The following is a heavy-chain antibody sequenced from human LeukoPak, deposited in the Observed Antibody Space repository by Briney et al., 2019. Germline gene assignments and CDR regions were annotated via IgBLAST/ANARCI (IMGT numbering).Heavy chain of an antibody. CDR2: IYYSGST. V-gene: IGHV4-59*01. J-gene: IGHJ4*02. Sequence: PSETLSLTCTVSGGSISSYYWSWIRQPPGKGLERIGYIYYSGSTNYNPSLKSRVTISVDTSKNQFSLKLSSVTAADTAVYYCARGTHSSGWYFDWGQGTLVTVSS. D-gene: IGHD6-19*01. CDR3: ARGTHSSGWYFD. CDR1: GGSISSYY.